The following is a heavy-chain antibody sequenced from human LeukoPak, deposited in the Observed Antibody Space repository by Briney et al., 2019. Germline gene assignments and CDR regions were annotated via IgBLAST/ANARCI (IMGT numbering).Heavy chain of an antibody. CDR1: GFTFDDYA. Sequence: PGRSLRLSCAASGFTFDDYAMHWVRQAPGKGLEWVSGISWDSGSIGYADSVKGRFTISRDNAKNSLYLQMNSLRAEDTALYYCAKDKFEFYEYNWFDPWGQGTLVTVSS. CDR3: AKDKFEFYEYNWFDP. D-gene: IGHD5/OR15-5a*01. V-gene: IGHV3-9*01. J-gene: IGHJ5*02. CDR2: ISWDSGSI.